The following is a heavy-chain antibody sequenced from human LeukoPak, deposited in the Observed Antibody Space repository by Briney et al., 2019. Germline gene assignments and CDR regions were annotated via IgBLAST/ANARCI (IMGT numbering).Heavy chain of an antibody. CDR3: AREVAGFDY. Sequence: GGSLRLSCAASGFTFSSSGMHWVRQAPSKGLEWVAVIWYDGSNEYYADSVKGRFTVSRDNYKNTLYLQMNSLRAEDTVVYYCAREVAGFDYWGQGTLVTVSS. J-gene: IGHJ4*02. CDR2: IWYDGSNE. V-gene: IGHV3-33*01. D-gene: IGHD6-19*01. CDR1: GFTFSSSG.